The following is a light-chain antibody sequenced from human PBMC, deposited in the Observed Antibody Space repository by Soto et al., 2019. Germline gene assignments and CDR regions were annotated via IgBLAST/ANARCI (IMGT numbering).Light chain of an antibody. Sequence: DIQMTQSPSSLSASVGDRVTITCRASQSISNYLNWYQQKPGKAPKILIYAASSMQSGVPSRFSGSGSDTDFTLTISSLQPDDSATYYCQQSFSPLWTFGQGTKVEV. CDR2: AAS. V-gene: IGKV1-39*01. J-gene: IGKJ1*01. CDR3: QQSFSPLWT. CDR1: QSISNY.